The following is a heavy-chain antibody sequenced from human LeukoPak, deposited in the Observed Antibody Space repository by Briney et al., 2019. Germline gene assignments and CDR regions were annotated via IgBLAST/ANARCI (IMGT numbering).Heavy chain of an antibody. V-gene: IGHV5-51*01. CDR3: ATGGIYSSNFDY. Sequence: KAGESLKISCKGSGYSFSYYWIAWVRQMPGKGLEWMGIIYPGDSDTRYSPSFQGQVTISADKSTSTAFLQWSSLKASDTAVYYCATGGIYSSNFDYWGQGTLVTVSS. CDR1: GYSFSYYW. J-gene: IGHJ4*02. D-gene: IGHD5-18*01. CDR2: IYPGDSDT.